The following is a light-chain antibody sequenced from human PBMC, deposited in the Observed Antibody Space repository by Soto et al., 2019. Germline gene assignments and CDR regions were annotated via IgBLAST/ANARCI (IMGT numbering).Light chain of an antibody. Sequence: EIVMTQSPATLSVSTGERDTLSCRASQSVSSNLAWYQQKPGQAPRLLIYGASTRATGIPARFSGSGSGTEFTLTISSLQSEDFAVYYCQQYNNWPLTFGGGTKGDIK. CDR2: GAS. CDR1: QSVSSN. V-gene: IGKV3-15*01. CDR3: QQYNNWPLT. J-gene: IGKJ4*01.